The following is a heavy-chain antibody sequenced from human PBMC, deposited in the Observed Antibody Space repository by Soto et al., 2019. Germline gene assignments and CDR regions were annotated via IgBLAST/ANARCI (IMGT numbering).Heavy chain of an antibody. CDR2: IYYSGST. J-gene: IGHJ3*02. CDR1: GGSISSGGYF. Sequence: SETLSLTCTVAGGSISSGGYFWSWIRQHPGKGLEWIGYIYYSGSTYYNPSLKSRVTISVDTSKNQFSLKLSSVTAADTAVYYCARGNYGAYAGDAFDIWGQGTMVTVSS. CDR3: ARGNYGAYAGDAFDI. D-gene: IGHD4-17*01. V-gene: IGHV4-31*03.